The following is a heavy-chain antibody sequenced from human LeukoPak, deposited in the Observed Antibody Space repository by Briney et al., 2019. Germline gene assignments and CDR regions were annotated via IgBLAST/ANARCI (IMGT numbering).Heavy chain of an antibody. D-gene: IGHD6-19*01. Sequence: GGSLRLSCAASGFTFSSYGMHWVRQAPGKGLEWVAVISYDGSNKYYADSVKGRFTISRDNSKNTLYLQMNSLRAEDTAVYYCARNLLRAGQDYYGMDVWGQGTTVTVSS. CDR2: ISYDGSNK. V-gene: IGHV3-30*03. CDR3: ARNLLRAGQDYYGMDV. CDR1: GFTFSSYG. J-gene: IGHJ6*02.